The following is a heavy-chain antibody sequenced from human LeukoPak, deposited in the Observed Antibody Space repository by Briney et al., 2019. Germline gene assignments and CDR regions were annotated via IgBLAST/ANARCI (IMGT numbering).Heavy chain of an antibody. J-gene: IGHJ4*02. CDR1: GFTFDDYA. CDR2: ISWNSVSI. Sequence: GGSLRLSCAASGFTFDDYAMHWVRQAPGKGLEWVSGISWNSVSIRYADSVMGRFTISRDNAKKSLYLQMNSLRAEDTALYYCAKDIQDIVVAPAHWGQGTLVTVSS. CDR3: AKDIQDIVVAPAH. V-gene: IGHV3-9*01. D-gene: IGHD2-2*01.